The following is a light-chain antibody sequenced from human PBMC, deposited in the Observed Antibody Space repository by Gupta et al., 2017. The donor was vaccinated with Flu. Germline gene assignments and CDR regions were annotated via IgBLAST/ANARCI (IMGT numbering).Light chain of an antibody. CDR3: QQAYSFPLT. V-gene: IGKV1-12*01. CDR2: PAS. J-gene: IGKJ4*01. CDR1: QVIYSQ. Sequence: DIQMTQSPPSVSASEGDRVTVTCRASQVIYSQLGWYQQKPGKAPKLLIYPASTLQSGVPSRFSGSGSETDFTLTITSLQPEDAATYYCQQAYSFPLTFGGGSKVEIK.